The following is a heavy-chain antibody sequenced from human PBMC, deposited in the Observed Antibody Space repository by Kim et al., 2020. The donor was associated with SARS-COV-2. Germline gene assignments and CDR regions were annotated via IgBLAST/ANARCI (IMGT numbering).Heavy chain of an antibody. V-gene: IGHV3-23*01. CDR3: ARGLTSAYHCLGS. D-gene: IGHD3-3*01. CDR1: GFSFSNYA. CDR2: ISGSDGCI. Sequence: GGSLRLSCAYSGFSFSNYALNWVRQAPGRGLEWVSFISGSDGCIEYADSVRGRFTISIDYSKTTLFLQMNSLGAEDTAVYYCARGLTSAYHCLGSWGQGT. J-gene: IGHJ5*02.